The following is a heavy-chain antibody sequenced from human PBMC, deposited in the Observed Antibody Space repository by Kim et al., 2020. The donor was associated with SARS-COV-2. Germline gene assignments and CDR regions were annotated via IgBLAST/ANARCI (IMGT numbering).Heavy chain of an antibody. CDR1: GYTFTSYD. V-gene: IGHV1-8*01. D-gene: IGHD6-13*01. J-gene: IGHJ6*02. CDR2: MNPNSGNT. CDR3: AGADNWDPSSISSWLLYYYYARDV. Sequence: ASVKVSCKASGYTFTSYDINWVRQATGQGLEWMGWMNPNSGNTGYAQKFQGRVTMTRNTSISTAYMELSSLRSEDTAVYYCAGADNWDPSSISSWLLYYYYARDVWGQGTTVTVSS.